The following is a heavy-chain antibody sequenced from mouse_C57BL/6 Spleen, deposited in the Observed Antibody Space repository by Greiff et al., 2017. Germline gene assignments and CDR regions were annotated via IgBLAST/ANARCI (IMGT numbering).Heavy chain of an antibody. V-gene: IGHV14-3*01. CDR3: GRVTTEYYFDY. Sequence: EVQGVESVAELVRPGASVKLSCTASGFNIKNTYMHWVKQRPEQGLEWIGRIDPANGNTKYAPKFQGKATITADTSSNTAYLQLSSLTSEDTAIYCGGRVTTEYYFDYWGQGTTLTVSS. CDR2: IDPANGNT. CDR1: GFNIKNTY. D-gene: IGHD1-1*01. J-gene: IGHJ2*01.